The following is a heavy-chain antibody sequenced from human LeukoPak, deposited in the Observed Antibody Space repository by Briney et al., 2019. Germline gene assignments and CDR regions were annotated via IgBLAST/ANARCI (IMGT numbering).Heavy chain of an antibody. CDR2: IRSKAYGGTT. D-gene: IGHD3-10*01. CDR3: TRDPGEWFDP. Sequence: GRSLRLSCTASGFTFGDYAMSWVRQAPGKGLEWVGFIRSKAYGGTTEYAASVKGRFTISRDDSKSIAYLQMNSLKTEDTAVYYCTRDPGEWFDPWGQGTLVTVSS. J-gene: IGHJ5*02. CDR1: GFTFGDYA. V-gene: IGHV3-49*04.